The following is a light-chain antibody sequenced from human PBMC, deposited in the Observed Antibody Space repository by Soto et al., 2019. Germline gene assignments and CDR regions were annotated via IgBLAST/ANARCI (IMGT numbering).Light chain of an antibody. CDR3: QQYDNSIT. Sequence: EIVLTQSPDTVSLSPGETATLSCRASQRVSSNYLAWYQQKPGQAPRLLIYGASSRATGIPDRFSGCGSGTDFTLTISRLEPEDFAVFYFQQYDNSITFGQGTRLEI. J-gene: IGKJ5*01. CDR2: GAS. V-gene: IGKV3-20*01. CDR1: QRVSSNY.